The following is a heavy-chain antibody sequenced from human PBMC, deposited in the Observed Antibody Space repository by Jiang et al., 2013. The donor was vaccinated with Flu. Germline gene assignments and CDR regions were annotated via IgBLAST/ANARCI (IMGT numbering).Heavy chain of an antibody. Sequence: GPGLVKSSETLSLTCIVSGASIRSFYWSWIRQSPGQGLEWIGYIHHSGDTSYNPSLKSRVTLSVDTSNNQFSLELSSMTAADTAMYYCARTGIYGDFVRGFQFWGPGLPGHRLI. D-gene: IGHD4-17*01. CDR3: ARTGIYGDFVRGFQF. CDR2: IHHSGDT. J-gene: IGHJ1*01. CDR1: GASIRSFY. V-gene: IGHV4-59*01.